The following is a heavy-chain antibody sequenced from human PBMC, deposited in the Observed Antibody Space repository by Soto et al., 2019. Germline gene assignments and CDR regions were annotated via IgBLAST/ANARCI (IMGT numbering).Heavy chain of an antibody. V-gene: IGHV4-61*01. J-gene: IGHJ6*02. CDR2: IYYSGST. CDR1: GGSVSSGSYY. Sequence: PSETLSLTCTVSGGSVSSGSYYWSWIRQPPGKGLEWIGYIYYSGSTNYNPSLKSRVTISVDTSKNQFSLKLSSVTAADTAVYYCATPVNNLWFGEYSEDYDGMDVWGQGTTVTVSS. D-gene: IGHD3-10*01. CDR3: ATPVNNLWFGEYSEDYDGMDV.